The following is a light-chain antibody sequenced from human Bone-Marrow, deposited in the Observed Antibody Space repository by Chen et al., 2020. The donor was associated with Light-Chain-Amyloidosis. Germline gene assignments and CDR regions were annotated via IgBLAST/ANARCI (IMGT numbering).Light chain of an antibody. CDR3: SSYTTSGTLV. CDR1: SSDVGGFNF. Sequence: QSALTPPASVSGSPGPSITISFTGTSSDVGGFNFASWYQQYPGKVPKLMIYEVTNRPSGVSNRFSGSKSGNPASRTISGLQAEDEADYYCSSYTTSGTLVFGTGTKVTVL. CDR2: EVT. V-gene: IGLV2-14*03. J-gene: IGLJ1*01.